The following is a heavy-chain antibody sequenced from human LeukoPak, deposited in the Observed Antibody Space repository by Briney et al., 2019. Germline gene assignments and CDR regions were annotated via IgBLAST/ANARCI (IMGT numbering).Heavy chain of an antibody. Sequence: ASVTVSCKASGYIFTDHFMQWVRHAPGQGLEWMGWINPNSGGTSYAQKFKGRVTMTRDTSISTVYMELSRLGSDDTAVYYCARDYELGTPGSAYEFFDYWGQGTLVTVSS. D-gene: IGHD3-10*01. CDR1: GYIFTDHF. J-gene: IGHJ4*02. V-gene: IGHV1-2*02. CDR3: ARDYELGTPGSAYEFFDY. CDR2: INPNSGGT.